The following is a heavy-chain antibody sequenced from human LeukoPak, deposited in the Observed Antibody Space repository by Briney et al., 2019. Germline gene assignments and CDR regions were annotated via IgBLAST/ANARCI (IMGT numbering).Heavy chain of an antibody. Sequence: GASVKVSCKASGYTFTSYGTSWVRQAPGQGLEWMGWISAYNGNTNYAQKLQGRVTMTTDTSTSTAYMELRSLRSDDTAVYYCARVRSYYDSSAYDYWGQGTLVTVSS. V-gene: IGHV1-18*01. D-gene: IGHD3-22*01. CDR1: GYTFTSYG. CDR3: ARVRSYYDSSAYDY. J-gene: IGHJ4*02. CDR2: ISAYNGNT.